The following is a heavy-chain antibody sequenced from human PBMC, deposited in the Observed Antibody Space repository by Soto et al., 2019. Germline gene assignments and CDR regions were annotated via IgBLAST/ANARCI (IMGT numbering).Heavy chain of an antibody. V-gene: IGHV2-5*02. CDR3: APTPNYYQYDWFDP. CDR1: GFSLTTRGVG. J-gene: IGHJ5*02. Sequence: QITLKESGPTLVKPTQTLTLTCTFSGFSLTTRGVGVGWIRQPPGKALEGLALIYWDDDKRYSPSLQRRLSHTNDTSHNQVVLTMTYADPVDTPTYYCAPTPNYYQYDWFDPWGQGTLVSVSS. D-gene: IGHD3-16*01. CDR2: IYWDDDK.